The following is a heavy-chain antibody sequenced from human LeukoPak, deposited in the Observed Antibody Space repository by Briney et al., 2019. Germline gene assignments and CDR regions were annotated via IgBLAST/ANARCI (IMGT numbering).Heavy chain of an antibody. CDR1: GYSISSGYY. D-gene: IGHD3-3*01. V-gene: IGHV4-38-2*02. J-gene: IGHJ5*02. CDR3: ARSGDFWSGYYLNWFDP. CDR2: IYHSGST. Sequence: SETLPLTCTVSGYSISSGYYWGWIRQPPGKGLEWIGSIYHSGSTYYNPSLKSRVTISVDTSKNQFSLKLSSVTAADTAVYYCARSGDFWSGYYLNWFDPWGQGTLVTVSS.